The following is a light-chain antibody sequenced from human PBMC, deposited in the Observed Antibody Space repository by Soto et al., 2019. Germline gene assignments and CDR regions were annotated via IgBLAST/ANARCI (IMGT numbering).Light chain of an antibody. Sequence: QSALTQPASVSGSPGQSITISCTGTSSDVGVYNYVSWFQQHPGKAPKLMIYDVSNRPSGVSNRFSGSKSGNTASLTISGLQAEDEADYYCSSYTSSRSYVFGTGTKVPVL. CDR3: SSYTSSRSYV. V-gene: IGLV2-14*03. CDR2: DVS. J-gene: IGLJ1*01. CDR1: SSDVGVYNY.